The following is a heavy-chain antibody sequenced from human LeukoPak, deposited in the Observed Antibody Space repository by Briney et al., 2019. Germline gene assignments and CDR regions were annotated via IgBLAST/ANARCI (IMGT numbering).Heavy chain of an antibody. J-gene: IGHJ6*03. D-gene: IGHD2-2*02. CDR1: GGTFSSYA. CDR2: IIPIFGTA. CDR3: ARVAAEVVGVPGAIGFGWLRRDYYYMDV. Sequence: SVKVSCTASGGTFSSYAISWVRQAPGQGLEWMGGIIPIFGTANYAQKFQGRVTITADESTSTAYMELSSLRSEDTAVYYCARVAAEVVGVPGAIGFGWLRRDYYYMDVWGKGTTVTVSS. V-gene: IGHV1-69*13.